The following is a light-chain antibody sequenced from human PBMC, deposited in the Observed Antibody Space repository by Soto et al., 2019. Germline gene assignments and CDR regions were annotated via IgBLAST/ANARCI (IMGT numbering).Light chain of an antibody. CDR3: GADHGSGSNFVYV. CDR1: RGYSNYK. CDR2: VGTGGIVG. Sequence: QPVLTQPPSASASPGASVTLTCTLSRGYSNYKVDWYQQRPGKGARFVMRVGTGGIVGSKGDGIPDRFSVLGSGLNRYLTIKNIQEEDESDYYCGADHGSGSNFVYVFGTGTKVTVL. J-gene: IGLJ1*01. V-gene: IGLV9-49*01.